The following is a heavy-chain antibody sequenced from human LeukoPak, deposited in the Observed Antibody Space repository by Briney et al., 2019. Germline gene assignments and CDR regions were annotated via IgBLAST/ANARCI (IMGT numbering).Heavy chain of an antibody. V-gene: IGHV3-30*04. CDR2: ISYDGSNK. Sequence: GGSLRLSCAASGFTFSSYAMHWVRQAPGKGLEWVAVISYDGSNKYYADSVKGRFTMSRDNAKNSLYLQMNSLRADDTAFYYCTKDGWDHWGQGVLVTVSS. J-gene: IGHJ4*02. D-gene: IGHD6-19*01. CDR1: GFTFSSYA. CDR3: TKDGWDH.